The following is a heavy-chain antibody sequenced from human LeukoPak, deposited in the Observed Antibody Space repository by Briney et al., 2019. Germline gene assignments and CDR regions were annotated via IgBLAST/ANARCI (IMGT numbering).Heavy chain of an antibody. CDR1: GGSISSGSYY. Sequence: KPSQTLSLTCTVSGGSISSGSYYWSWIRQPAGKGLEWIGRIYTSGSTNYNPSLKSRVTISVDTSKNQFSLKLSSVTAADTAVYYCGAAAENYFDYWGQGTLVTVSS. J-gene: IGHJ4*02. V-gene: IGHV4-61*02. CDR3: GAAAENYFDY. CDR2: IYTSGST. D-gene: IGHD6-13*01.